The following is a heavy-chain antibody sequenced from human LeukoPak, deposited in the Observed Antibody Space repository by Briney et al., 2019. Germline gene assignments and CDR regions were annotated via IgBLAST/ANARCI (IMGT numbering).Heavy chain of an antibody. CDR3: ARDRHYSSSWYWFDP. CDR1: GYTFTSYG. Sequence: ASVKVSCKASGYTFTSYGISWVRQAPGQGLEWMGWISAYNGNTNYAQKLQGRVTMTTDTSTSTAYMELRSLRSDDTAVYYCARDRHYSSSWYWFDPWGQGTLVTVSS. V-gene: IGHV1-18*01. J-gene: IGHJ5*02. D-gene: IGHD6-13*01. CDR2: ISAYNGNT.